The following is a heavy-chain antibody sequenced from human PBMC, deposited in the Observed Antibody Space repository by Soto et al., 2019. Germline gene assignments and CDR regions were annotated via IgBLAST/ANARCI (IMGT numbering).Heavy chain of an antibody. V-gene: IGHV5-51*01. CDR2: IYPGDSDT. CDR1: GYSFTSYW. CDR3: ASLSSIAAPPGAFDI. Sequence: PGESLKISCKGSGYSFTSYWIGWVRQMPGKGLEWMGIIYPGDSDTRYSPSFQGQVTISADKSISTAYLQWSSLKASDTAMYYCASLSSIAAPPGAFDIWGQGTMVTVSS. D-gene: IGHD6-6*01. J-gene: IGHJ3*02.